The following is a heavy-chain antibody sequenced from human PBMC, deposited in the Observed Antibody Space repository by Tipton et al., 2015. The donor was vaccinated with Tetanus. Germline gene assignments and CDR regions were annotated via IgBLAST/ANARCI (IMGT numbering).Heavy chain of an antibody. V-gene: IGHV4-34*01. CDR3: ARRMVRGVMARPFDY. D-gene: IGHD3-10*01. CDR1: GGSFNDYR. Sequence: TLSLTCAVNGGSFNDYRYSWLRQPPGKGPEWLAEINHRGTTNYNPSLKSRVIISVDTSNNHFSLKLSSVTAADTAVYYCARRMVRGVMARPFDYWGQGTLVTVSS. J-gene: IGHJ4*02. CDR2: INHRGTT.